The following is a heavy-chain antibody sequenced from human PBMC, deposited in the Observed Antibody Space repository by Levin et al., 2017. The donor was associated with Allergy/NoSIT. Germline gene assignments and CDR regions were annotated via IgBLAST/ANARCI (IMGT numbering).Heavy chain of an antibody. CDR1: GFTFSSYA. CDR3: AKDQPRPPLWFGEGDAFDI. D-gene: IGHD3-10*01. V-gene: IGHV3-23*01. Sequence: GGSLRLSCAASGFTFSSYAMSWVRQAPGKGLEWVSAISGSGGSTYYADSVKGRFTISRDNSKNTLYLQMNSLRAEDTAVYYCAKDQPRPPLWFGEGDAFDIWGQGTMVTVSS. CDR2: ISGSGGST. J-gene: IGHJ3*02.